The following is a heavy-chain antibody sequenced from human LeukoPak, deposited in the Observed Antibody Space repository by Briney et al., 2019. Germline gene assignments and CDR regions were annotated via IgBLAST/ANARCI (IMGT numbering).Heavy chain of an antibody. Sequence: ASVRVSCKVSGYTLTELSMHWVRQAPGKGREWMGGFDPEDGETIYAQKFQGRVTMTEDTSTDTAYMELSSLRSEDTAVYYCAAYSGWPHNWFDPWGQGTLVTVSS. CDR1: GYTLTELS. J-gene: IGHJ5*02. CDR2: FDPEDGET. D-gene: IGHD6-19*01. CDR3: AAYSGWPHNWFDP. V-gene: IGHV1-24*01.